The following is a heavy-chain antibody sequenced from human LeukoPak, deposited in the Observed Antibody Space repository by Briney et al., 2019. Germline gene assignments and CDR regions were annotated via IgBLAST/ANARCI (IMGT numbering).Heavy chain of an antibody. Sequence: PGGSLRLSCAASGFTFSSCWMYWVRQAPGKGLVWVSRINSDGGKTRYADSVKGRFTISRDNAKNTLYLQMNSLRAEDTAVCYCARRIASYDFWSAYYTPDYWGQGTLVTVSS. D-gene: IGHD3-3*01. CDR2: INSDGGKT. J-gene: IGHJ4*02. CDR3: ARRIASYDFWSAYYTPDY. CDR1: GFTFSSCW. V-gene: IGHV3-74*01.